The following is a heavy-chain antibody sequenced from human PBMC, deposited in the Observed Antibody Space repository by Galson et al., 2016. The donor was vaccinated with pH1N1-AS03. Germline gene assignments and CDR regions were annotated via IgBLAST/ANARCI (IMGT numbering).Heavy chain of an antibody. D-gene: IGHD6-6*01. CDR1: GFTFSTYW. Sequence: SLRLSCAASGFTFSTYWMHWVRQAPGKGLVWVSHINSDGSSTTYADSVKGRFTISRDSSKNTLSLQMNSLRAEDTAIYYCAKDWSSSSLYYLDYWGQGTLVTVSS. CDR2: INSDGSST. CDR3: AKDWSSSSLYYLDY. V-gene: IGHV3-74*01. J-gene: IGHJ4*02.